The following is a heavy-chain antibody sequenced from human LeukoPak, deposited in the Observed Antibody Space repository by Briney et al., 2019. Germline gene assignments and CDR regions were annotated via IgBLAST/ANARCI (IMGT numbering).Heavy chain of an antibody. V-gene: IGHV1-69*13. Sequence: ASVKVSCKASGGTFSSYAISWVRQAPGQGLEWMGGIIPIFGTANYAQKFQGRVTITADESTSTAYMELSSLRSEDTAVYYCARVSRFSMVRGVTTGGFDYWGQGTLVTVSS. CDR2: IIPIFGTA. CDR3: ARVSRFSMVRGVTTGGFDY. D-gene: IGHD3-10*01. J-gene: IGHJ4*02. CDR1: GGTFSSYA.